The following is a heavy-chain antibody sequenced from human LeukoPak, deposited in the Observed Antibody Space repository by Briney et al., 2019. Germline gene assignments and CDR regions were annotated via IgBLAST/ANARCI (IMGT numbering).Heavy chain of an antibody. J-gene: IGHJ4*02. V-gene: IGHV1-18*01. D-gene: IGHD6-13*01. CDR2: ISAYNGDT. CDR1: GYTFTSSG. CDR3: ARIAAAGQD. Sequence: AASVKVSCKASGYTFTSSGISWARQAPGQGLEWMGWISAYNGDTNYAQKLQGRVTMTTDTSTSTAYMELRSLRSDDTAVYYCARIAAAGQDWGQGTLVTVSS.